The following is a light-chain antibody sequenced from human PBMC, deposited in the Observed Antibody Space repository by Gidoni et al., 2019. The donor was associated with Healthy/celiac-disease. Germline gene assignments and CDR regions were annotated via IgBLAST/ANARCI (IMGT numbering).Light chain of an antibody. J-gene: IGKJ1*01. CDR2: WAS. Sequence: DIVMTQSPDSLAVSLGERATINCKSSQSVLYSSNNMNYLAWYQQKPGQPPKLLIYWASPRESGVPDRFSGSGSGTDFTLTISRLQAEDVAVYYCQQYYSTPQTFGQGTKVEIK. CDR3: QQYYSTPQT. CDR1: QSVLYSSNNMNY. V-gene: IGKV4-1*01.